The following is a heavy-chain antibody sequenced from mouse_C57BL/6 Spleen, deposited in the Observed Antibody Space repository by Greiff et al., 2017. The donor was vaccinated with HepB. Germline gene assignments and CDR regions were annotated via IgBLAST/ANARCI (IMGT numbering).Heavy chain of an antibody. CDR2: ISSGGSYT. J-gene: IGHJ2*01. CDR3: ARRVDYYYFDY. CDR1: GFTFSSYG. D-gene: IGHD1-1*02. Sequence: EVKLVESGGDLVKPGGSLKLSCAASGFTFSSYGMSWVRQTPDKRLEWVATISSGGSYTYYPDSVKGRFTISRDNAKNTLYLQMSSLKSEDTAMYYCARRVDYYYFDYWGKGTTLTVSS. V-gene: IGHV5-6*02.